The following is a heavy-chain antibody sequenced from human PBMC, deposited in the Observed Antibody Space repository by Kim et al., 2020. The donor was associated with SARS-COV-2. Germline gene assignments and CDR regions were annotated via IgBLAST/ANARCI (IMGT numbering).Heavy chain of an antibody. Sequence: SETLSLTCAVYGGSFSGYYWSWIRQPPGKGLEWIGEINHSGSTNYNPSLKSRVTISVDTSKNQFSLKLSSVTATDTAVYYCAGDYYDSSGSAFDIWGQGTMVTVSS. D-gene: IGHD3-22*01. CDR1: GGSFSGYY. J-gene: IGHJ3*02. CDR3: AGDYYDSSGSAFDI. CDR2: INHSGST. V-gene: IGHV4-34*01.